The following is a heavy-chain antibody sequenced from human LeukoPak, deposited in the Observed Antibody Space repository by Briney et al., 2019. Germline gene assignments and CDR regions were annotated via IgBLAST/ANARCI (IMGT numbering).Heavy chain of an antibody. CDR3: ARDATMIPKKDDAFDI. J-gene: IGHJ3*02. CDR2: IYHSGST. D-gene: IGHD3-22*01. V-gene: IGHV4-59*01. CDR1: GGSISSYY. Sequence: SETLSLTCTVSGGSISSYYWSWIRQPPGKGLEWIGYIYHSGSTKYNPSLKSRVTISVDTSKNQFSLKLSSVTAADTAVYYCARDATMIPKKDDAFDIWGQGTMVTVSS.